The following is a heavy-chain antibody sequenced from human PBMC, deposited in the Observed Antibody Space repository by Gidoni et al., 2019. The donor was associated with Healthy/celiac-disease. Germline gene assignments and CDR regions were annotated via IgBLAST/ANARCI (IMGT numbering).Heavy chain of an antibody. V-gene: IGHV3-15*01. D-gene: IGHD4-17*01. Sequence: EVQLVESGGGLVKPGGSLSLSFAASGFTFSNAWMSWVRQAPGKGLEWGGRIKSKTDGGTTDYAAPVKGRFTISRDDSKNTLYLQRNSLKTEDTAVYYCTTVPTTVTIDYWGQGTLVTVSS. CDR2: IKSKTDGGTT. J-gene: IGHJ4*02. CDR3: TTVPTTVTIDY. CDR1: GFTFSNAW.